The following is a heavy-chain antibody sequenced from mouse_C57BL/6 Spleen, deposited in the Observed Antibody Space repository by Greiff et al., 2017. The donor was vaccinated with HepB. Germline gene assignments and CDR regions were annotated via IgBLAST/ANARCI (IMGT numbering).Heavy chain of an antibody. CDR3: ARVDDGYYVYFDY. J-gene: IGHJ2*01. CDR2: ISYDGSN. V-gene: IGHV3-6*01. Sequence: EVKVEESGPGLVKPSQSLSLTCSVTGYSITSGYYWNWIRQFPGNKLEWMGYISYDGSNNYNPSLKNRISITRDTSKNQFFLKLNSVTTEDTATYYCARVDDGYYVYFDYWGQGTTLTVSS. D-gene: IGHD2-3*01. CDR1: GYSITSGYY.